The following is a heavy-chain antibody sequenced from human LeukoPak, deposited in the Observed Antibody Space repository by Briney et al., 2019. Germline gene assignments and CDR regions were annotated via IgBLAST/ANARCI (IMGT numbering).Heavy chain of an antibody. CDR3: ARGRYYTYYYGSGSYYYYYYYMDV. Sequence: SETLSLTCAVYGGSFSGYYWSWIRQPPGKGLEWIGEINHSGSTNYNPSLKSRVTISVDTSKNQFSRKLSSVTAADTAVYYCARGRYYTYYYGSGSYYYYYYYMDVWGKGTTVTVSS. CDR1: GGSFSGYY. J-gene: IGHJ6*03. CDR2: INHSGST. D-gene: IGHD3-10*01. V-gene: IGHV4-34*01.